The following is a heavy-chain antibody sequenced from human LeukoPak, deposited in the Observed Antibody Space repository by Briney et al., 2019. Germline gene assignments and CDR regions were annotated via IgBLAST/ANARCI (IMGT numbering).Heavy chain of an antibody. J-gene: IGHJ4*02. CDR3: TRDRGVYSGYDSHYFDY. CDR2: IRSKAYGGTT. CDR1: GFTFSSYA. V-gene: IGHV3-49*04. D-gene: IGHD5-12*01. Sequence: GGSLRLSCAASGFTFSSYAMSWVRQAPGKGLEWVGFIRSKAYGGTTEYAASVKGRFTISRDDSKSIANLQMNSLKREDTAVYYCTRDRGVYSGYDSHYFDYWGQGTLVTVSS.